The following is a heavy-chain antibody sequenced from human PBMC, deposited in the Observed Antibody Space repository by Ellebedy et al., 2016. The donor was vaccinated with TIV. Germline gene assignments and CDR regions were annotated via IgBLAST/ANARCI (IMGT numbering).Heavy chain of an antibody. V-gene: IGHV3-23*01. CDR1: GFPFSDYA. CDR3: AKGSASLRGVILDN. D-gene: IGHD3-10*01. CDR2: ISGETENT. Sequence: GGSLRLXXAASGFPFSDYAMTWVRQTPGKGLEWVSTISGETENTYYADSVEGRFTVSRNNSKNTLSLQMNSLRAEDTAIYYCAKGSASLRGVILDNWGQGTLVTVSS. J-gene: IGHJ4*02.